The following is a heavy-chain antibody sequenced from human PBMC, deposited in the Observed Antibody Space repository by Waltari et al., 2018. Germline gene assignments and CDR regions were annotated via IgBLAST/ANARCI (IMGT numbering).Heavy chain of an antibody. CDR2: IWYDGSNK. D-gene: IGHD3-22*01. CDR1: GFTFSSYG. CDR3: ARGTGGSSTYYFAGMDV. V-gene: IGHV3-33*01. J-gene: IGHJ6*02. Sequence: QVQLVESGGGVVQPGRSLRLSGAASGFTFSSYGMHWVRQAAGKGLEWVAFIWYDGSNKYYADSVKGRFTISRDNSKNTLYLQMNSLRAEDTAVYYCARGTGGSSTYYFAGMDVWGQGTTVTVSS.